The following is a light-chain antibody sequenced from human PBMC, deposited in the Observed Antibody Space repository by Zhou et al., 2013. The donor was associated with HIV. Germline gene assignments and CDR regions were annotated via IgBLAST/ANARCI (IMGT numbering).Light chain of an antibody. Sequence: DVQMTQSPSSMSASVGDRVTITCRASQGIRTWLAWYQQKPGKAPKLLIYAASSLQSGVPSRFRGSGSGTDFTLTINSLQPEDFATYYCQQAYSFPWTFGQGTKVEVK. V-gene: IGKV1-12*02. CDR3: QQAYSFPWT. CDR2: AAS. CDR1: QGIRTW. J-gene: IGKJ1*01.